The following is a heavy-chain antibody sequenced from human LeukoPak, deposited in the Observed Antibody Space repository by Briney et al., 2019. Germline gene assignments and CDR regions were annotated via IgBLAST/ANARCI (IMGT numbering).Heavy chain of an antibody. CDR1: GFTFSSYG. Sequence: PGRSLRLSCAASGFTFSSYGMHWVRQAPGKGLEWVAVIWYDGSNKYYADSVKGRFTISRDNSKNTLYLQMNSLRAEDTAVYYCAREDVVGAYFDYWGQGTLATVSS. CDR3: AREDVVGAYFDY. V-gene: IGHV3-33*01. J-gene: IGHJ4*02. CDR2: IWYDGSNK. D-gene: IGHD1-26*01.